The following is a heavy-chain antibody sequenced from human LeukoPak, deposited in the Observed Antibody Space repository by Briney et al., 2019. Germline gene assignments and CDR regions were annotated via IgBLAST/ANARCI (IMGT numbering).Heavy chain of an antibody. V-gene: IGHV3-21*01. D-gene: IGHD6-19*01. J-gene: IGHJ6*02. Sequence: GGSLRLSCAASGFTFSSYSMNWVRQAPGKGLGWVSSISSSSSYIYYADSVKGRFTISRDNAKNSLYLQMNSLRAEDTAVYYCARKAWLVKYYYYGMDVWGQGTTVTVSS. CDR2: ISSSSSYI. CDR1: GFTFSSYS. CDR3: ARKAWLVKYYYYGMDV.